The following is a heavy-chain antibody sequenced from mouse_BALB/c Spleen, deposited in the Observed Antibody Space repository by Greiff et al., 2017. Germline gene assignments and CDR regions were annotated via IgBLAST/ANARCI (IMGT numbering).Heavy chain of an antibody. CDR2: IWAGGST. D-gene: IGHD1-2*01. Sequence: VKVVESGPGLVAPSQSLSITCTVSGFSLTSYGVHWVRQPPGKGLEWLGVIWAGGSTNYNSALMSRLSISKDNSKSQVFLKMNSLQTDDTAMYYCARSLLRRFYAMDYWGQGTSVTVSS. CDR1: GFSLTSYG. CDR3: ARSLLRRFYAMDY. J-gene: IGHJ4*01. V-gene: IGHV2-9*02.